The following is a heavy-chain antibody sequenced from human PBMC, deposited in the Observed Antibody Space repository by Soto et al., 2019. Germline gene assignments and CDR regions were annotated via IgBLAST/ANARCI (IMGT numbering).Heavy chain of an antibody. CDR1: GYTFTGYY. J-gene: IGHJ4*02. Sequence: ASVKVSCKASGYTFTGYYMHWVRQAPGQGLEWMGWINPNSGGTDYAQKFQGRVTMTRDTSISTAYMELSRLRSDDTAVYYCAILPYDSSGYAFDYWGQGTLVTVSS. CDR2: INPNSGGT. V-gene: IGHV1-2*02. CDR3: AILPYDSSGYAFDY. D-gene: IGHD3-22*01.